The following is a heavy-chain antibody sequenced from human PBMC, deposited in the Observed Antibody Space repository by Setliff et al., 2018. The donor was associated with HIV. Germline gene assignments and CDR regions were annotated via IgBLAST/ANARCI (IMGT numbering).Heavy chain of an antibody. V-gene: IGHV1-46*01. Sequence: GASVKVSCKASGYTFINNYIHWVRQAPGQGLEWMGIINPSSGSTTYAQKFQGRVTMTRDTSTSTVYMELSSLRSEETAVYYCARDPAPSSSASYFQHWGQGTPVTVSS. J-gene: IGHJ1*01. CDR1: GYTFINNY. CDR2: INPSSGST. CDR3: ARDPAPSSSASYFQH. D-gene: IGHD6-6*01.